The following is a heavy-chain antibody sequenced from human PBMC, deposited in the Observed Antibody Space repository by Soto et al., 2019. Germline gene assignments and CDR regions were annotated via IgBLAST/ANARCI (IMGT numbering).Heavy chain of an antibody. V-gene: IGHV4-31*03. Sequence: SETLSLTCTVSGGSISRGGNYWSRIGQHPGKGLEWIGYIYYSGSTYYNPSLNSRVTISVDTTKNQFSQKLSSVTAADTAVYYCARYLVRSGMEVWGQRTT. CDR3: ARYLVRSGMEV. D-gene: IGHD1-26*01. J-gene: IGHJ6*02. CDR2: IYYSGST. CDR1: GGSISRGGNY.